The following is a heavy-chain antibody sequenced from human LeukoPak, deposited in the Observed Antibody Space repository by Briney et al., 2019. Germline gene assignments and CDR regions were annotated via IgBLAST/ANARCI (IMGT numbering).Heavy chain of an antibody. Sequence: SETLSLTCAVSGGSINNYYWSWVRQPAGKGLEWIGRIHARGGTNYNPSLKSRVTMSLDTSKNQFSLKLNSVTAADTAVYFCAGAGSDSYFYYLDVWGKGTTVAVSS. V-gene: IGHV4-4*07. CDR3: AGAGSDSYFYYLDV. J-gene: IGHJ6*03. CDR1: GGSINNYY. CDR2: IHARGGT.